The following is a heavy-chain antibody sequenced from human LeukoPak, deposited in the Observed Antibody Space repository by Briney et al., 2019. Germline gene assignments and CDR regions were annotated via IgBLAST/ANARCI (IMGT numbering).Heavy chain of an antibody. CDR2: MNPNSGNT. D-gene: IGHD1-26*01. J-gene: IGHJ6*03. CDR3: ARGRWELLHYYYYMDV. V-gene: IGHV1-8*01. Sequence: ASVKVSSKASGYTFTSYDINWVRQATGQGLEWMGWMNPNSGNTGYAQKFQGRVTMTRNTSISTAYMELSSLRSEDTAVYYCARGRWELLHYYYYMDVWGKGTTVTVSS. CDR1: GYTFTSYD.